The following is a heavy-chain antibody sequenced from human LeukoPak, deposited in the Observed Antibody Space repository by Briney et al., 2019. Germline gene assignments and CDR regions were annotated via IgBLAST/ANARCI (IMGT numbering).Heavy chain of an antibody. CDR1: GGSISSIGYF. J-gene: IGHJ4*02. V-gene: IGHV4-39*01. D-gene: IGHD3-9*01. CDR3: ARHGAYYDILTAISHFDY. CDR2: LHYSGST. Sequence: PSETLSLTCTVSGGSISSIGYFWGWVRQSPGKGLEWIGSLHYSGSTHYNPSLKSRVTISVDTSKNQFSLKLSSVTAADTAVYYCARHGAYYDILTAISHFDYWGQGTLVTVSS.